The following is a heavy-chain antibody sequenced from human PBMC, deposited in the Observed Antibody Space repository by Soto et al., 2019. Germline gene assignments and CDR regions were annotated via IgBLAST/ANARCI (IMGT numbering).Heavy chain of an antibody. V-gene: IGHV3-15*01. CDR1: GFTFNNAW. CDR3: TTVDAVVLN. Sequence: EVQLVESGGGLVKPGWYLRLSCAASGFTFNNAWMSWVRQAPGGGLEWVGRIKRNIDGGTTDYAAPVKGRFAISRDDSNSILYLQMNSLKSEDTAVYYCTTVDAVVLNWGQGILVTVSS. CDR2: IKRNIDGGTT. D-gene: IGHD6-19*01. J-gene: IGHJ4*02.